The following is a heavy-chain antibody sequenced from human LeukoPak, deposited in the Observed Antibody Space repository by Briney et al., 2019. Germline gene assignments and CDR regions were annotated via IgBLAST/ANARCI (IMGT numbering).Heavy chain of an antibody. Sequence: GGSLRLSCAASGFTFGSYAMSWVRQPPGKGLEWVSTISGSGGSTYYADSLKGRFTISRDNSKNTLYLQMNRPRPEDTAVYYCAKDTVHSGNDLLFDYWGQGTLVTVSS. V-gene: IGHV3-23*01. J-gene: IGHJ4*02. CDR3: AKDTVHSGNDLLFDY. CDR2: ISGSGGST. D-gene: IGHD1-26*01. CDR1: GFTFGSYA.